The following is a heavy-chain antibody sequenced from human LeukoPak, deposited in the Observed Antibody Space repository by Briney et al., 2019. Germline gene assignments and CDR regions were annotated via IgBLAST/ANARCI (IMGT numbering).Heavy chain of an antibody. V-gene: IGHV1-18*01. CDR2: ISAYNGNT. D-gene: IGHD3-22*01. Sequence: GASVKVSCKASGYTFTSYGISWVRQAPGQGLEWMGWISAYNGNTNYAQKLQGRVTMTTDTSTSTAYMELRSLRSDDTAVYYCARADLYDSSGYYYSPMYFDYWGQGTLVTVSS. J-gene: IGHJ4*02. CDR3: ARADLYDSSGYYYSPMYFDY. CDR1: GYTFTSYG.